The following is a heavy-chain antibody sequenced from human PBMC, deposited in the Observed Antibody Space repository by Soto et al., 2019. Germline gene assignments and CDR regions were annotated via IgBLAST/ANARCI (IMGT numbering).Heavy chain of an antibody. Sequence: QVQLVQSGAEVKKPESSVKVSCKAPGGTFSTYAISWVRQAPGQGLEWMGGIIPMFGTANYAQRFQDRVTSPADESTTTVYMELSSLRSEDTAVYFCASGIQLWLRRINNGYSGWGQGTLVTVSS. J-gene: IGHJ4*02. D-gene: IGHD5-18*01. CDR2: IIPMFGTA. CDR1: GGTFSTYA. CDR3: ASGIQLWLRRINNGYSG. V-gene: IGHV1-69*12.